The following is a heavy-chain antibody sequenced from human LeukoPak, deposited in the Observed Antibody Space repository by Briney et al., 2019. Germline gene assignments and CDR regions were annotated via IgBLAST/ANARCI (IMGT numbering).Heavy chain of an antibody. J-gene: IGHJ4*02. CDR3: ASQTPYILTFFDY. V-gene: IGHV3-48*04. CDR2: ISSSGSTI. Sequence: GGSLRLSCAASGFTFSSYSMNWVRQAPGKGLEWVSYISSSGSTIYYADSVKGRFTISRDNAKNSLYLQMNSLRAEDTAVYYCASQTPYILTFFDYWGQGTLVTVSS. CDR1: GFTFSSYS. D-gene: IGHD3-9*01.